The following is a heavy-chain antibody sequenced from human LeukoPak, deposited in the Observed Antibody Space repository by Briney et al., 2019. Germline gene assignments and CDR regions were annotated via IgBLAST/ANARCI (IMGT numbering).Heavy chain of an antibody. V-gene: IGHV3-30-3*01. CDR2: ISYDGNTE. CDR3: ARDIVAAGLFLDY. D-gene: IGHD1-26*01. CDR1: GFIFNSYA. J-gene: IGHJ4*02. Sequence: GGSLRLSCAASGFIFNSYAMHWVRQAPGKGLEWVAVISYDGNTEYYADSVKGRFTISRDNSKNTLYLQMNSLRADDTAVYYCARDIVAAGLFLDYWGQGTPVTVSS.